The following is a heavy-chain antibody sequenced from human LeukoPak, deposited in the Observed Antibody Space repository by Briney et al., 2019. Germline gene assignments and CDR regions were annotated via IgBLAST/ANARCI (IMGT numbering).Heavy chain of an antibody. Sequence: PGGSLRLSCAASGFTFSSYTMSWVRQAPGKGLEWVSTITTSDGNTYYADSVKGRFTVSRDNSKNTLFLQMNSLRVEDTAIYYCAKDRSSGGSCYNYWGRGTQVTVSS. CDR2: ITTSDGNT. V-gene: IGHV3-23*01. D-gene: IGHD2-15*01. J-gene: IGHJ4*02. CDR3: AKDRSSGGSCYNY. CDR1: GFTFSSYT.